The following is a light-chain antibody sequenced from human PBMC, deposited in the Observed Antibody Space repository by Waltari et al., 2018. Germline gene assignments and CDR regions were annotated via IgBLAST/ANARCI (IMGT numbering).Light chain of an antibody. CDR2: DNN. J-gene: IGLJ2*01. CDR3: GTWDSSLSAVV. V-gene: IGLV1-51*01. CDR1: RSNLGHNS. Sequence: QSVLTQPPSVSAAPGQKVPISCPGSRSNLGHNSVSWYQQLPGTAPKRLMYDNNKGPSGIPDRFSGSKSGTSATLGITGLQTGDEADYYCGTWDSSLSAVVFGGGTKLTVL.